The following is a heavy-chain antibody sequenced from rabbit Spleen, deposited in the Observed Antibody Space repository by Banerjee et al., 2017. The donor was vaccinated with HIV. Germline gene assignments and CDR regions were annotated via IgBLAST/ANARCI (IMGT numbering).Heavy chain of an antibody. Sequence: QEQLEESGGDLVKPEGSLALTCTASGFSFYRNYYMTWVRQAPGKGLEWIGSIDSNSGVTWYANWAKGRFTISKTSSTTVTLQVTSLTAADTATYFGARDAGTSFSSYGMDLWGPGTLVTVS. J-gene: IGHJ6*01. CDR2: IDSNSGVT. D-gene: IGHD8-1*01. CDR3: ARDAGTSFSSYGMDL. CDR1: GFSFYRNYY. V-gene: IGHV1S45*01.